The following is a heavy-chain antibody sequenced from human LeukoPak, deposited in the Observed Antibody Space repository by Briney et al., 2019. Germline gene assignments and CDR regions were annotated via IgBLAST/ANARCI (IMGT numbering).Heavy chain of an antibody. V-gene: IGHV1-18*01. CDR3: ARDGTSTDDY. J-gene: IGHJ4*02. D-gene: IGHD1-26*01. Sequence: EASVKVSCKASGYTFSNFGISWVRQAPGQGLEWMGWISGNNDNPNYGQKFQGRFTVTTDSSTSTTYMELRNLRSDDTAVYYCARDGTSTDDYWGQGTLVTVPS. CDR1: GYTFSNFG. CDR2: ISGNNDNP.